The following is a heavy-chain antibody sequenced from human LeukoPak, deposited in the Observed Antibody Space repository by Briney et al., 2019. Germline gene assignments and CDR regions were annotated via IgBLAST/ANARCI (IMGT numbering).Heavy chain of an antibody. CDR3: ARNVLHYDILTGYAAMGV. D-gene: IGHD3-9*01. Sequence: GASVKVSCKASGYTFTSYGISWVRQAPGQGLEWMGWISAYKGNTNYAQKLQGRVTMRTDTSTSTAYMELRSLRSDDTAVYYCARNVLHYDILTGYAAMGVWGQGTTVTVSS. V-gene: IGHV1-18*01. CDR1: GYTFTSYG. CDR2: ISAYKGNT. J-gene: IGHJ6*02.